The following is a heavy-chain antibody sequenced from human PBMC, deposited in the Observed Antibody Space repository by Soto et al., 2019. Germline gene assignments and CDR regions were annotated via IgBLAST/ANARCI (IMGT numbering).Heavy chain of an antibody. D-gene: IGHD6-19*01. J-gene: IGHJ1*01. V-gene: IGHV3-23*01. Sequence: GGSLRLSCAASGFTFSSYAMSWVRQAPGKGLEWVSAISGSGGSTYYADSVKGRFTISRDNSKNTLYLQMNSLRAEDTAVYYCAKAFRIAVAGGSQHWGQGTLVTVSS. CDR1: GFTFSSYA. CDR2: ISGSGGST. CDR3: AKAFRIAVAGGSQH.